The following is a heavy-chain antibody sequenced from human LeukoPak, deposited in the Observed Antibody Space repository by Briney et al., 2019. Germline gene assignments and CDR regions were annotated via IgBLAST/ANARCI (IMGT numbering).Heavy chain of an antibody. CDR2: IYHSGST. CDR1: GGSISSGGYY. J-gene: IGHJ4*02. D-gene: IGHD1-26*01. CDR3: ARGNDGSYLAAYYFDY. V-gene: IGHV4-30-2*01. Sequence: SETLSLTCTVSGGSISSGGYYWSWIRQPPGKGLEWIGYIYHSGSTYYNPSLKSRVTISVDRSKNQFSLKLSSVTAADTAVYYCARGNDGSYLAAYYFDYWGQGTLVTVSS.